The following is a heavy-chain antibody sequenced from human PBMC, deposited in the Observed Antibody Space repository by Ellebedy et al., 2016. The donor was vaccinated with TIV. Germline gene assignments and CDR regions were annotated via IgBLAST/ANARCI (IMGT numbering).Heavy chain of an antibody. Sequence: SETLSLXXSVSGGSVSTTTYYWVWVRQPPGKGLEWIGSFSFSGDTSYNPSLESRVTLSVDTSKNQFSLMVTSMTAADTAVYYCARLSSGWYGWFDPWGQGTLVTVSS. CDR3: ARLSSGWYGWFDP. CDR1: GGSVSTTTYY. V-gene: IGHV4-39*01. CDR2: FSFSGDT. D-gene: IGHD6-19*01. J-gene: IGHJ5*02.